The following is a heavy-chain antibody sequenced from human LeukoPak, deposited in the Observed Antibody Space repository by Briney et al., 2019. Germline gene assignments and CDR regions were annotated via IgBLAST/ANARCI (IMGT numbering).Heavy chain of an antibody. D-gene: IGHD3-22*01. Sequence: PSETLSLTCAVYGGSFSGYYWSWIRQPPGKGLEWIGEINHSGSTNYSPSLKSRVTISVDTSKNQFSLKLSSVTAADTAVYYCAVSSGYRFDYWGQGTLVTVSS. V-gene: IGHV4-34*01. CDR2: INHSGST. J-gene: IGHJ4*02. CDR3: AVSSGYRFDY. CDR1: GGSFSGYY.